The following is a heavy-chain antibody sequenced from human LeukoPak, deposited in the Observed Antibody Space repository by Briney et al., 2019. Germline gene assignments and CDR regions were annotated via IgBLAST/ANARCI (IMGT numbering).Heavy chain of an antibody. CDR2: FDPEDGET. Sequence: ASVNVSCKVSGYTLTELSMHWVRQAPGKGLEWMGGFDPEDGETIYAQKFQGRVTMTEDTSTDTAYMELSSLRSEDTAVYYCATIMRIAVAGRGALFDYWGQGTLVTVSS. CDR3: ATIMRIAVAGRGALFDY. D-gene: IGHD6-19*01. V-gene: IGHV1-24*01. J-gene: IGHJ4*02. CDR1: GYTLTELS.